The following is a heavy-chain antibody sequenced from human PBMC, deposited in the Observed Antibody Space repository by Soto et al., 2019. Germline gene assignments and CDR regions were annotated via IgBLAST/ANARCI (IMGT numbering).Heavy chain of an antibody. D-gene: IGHD2-2*02. CDR3: AGEVVVPAAIPHGWFDP. CDR1: GGTFSSYA. CDR2: IIPIFGTA. Sequence: SVKVSCKAPGGTFSSYAISWVRQAPGQGLEWMGGIIPIFGTANYAQKFQGRVTITADESTSTAYMELSSLRSEDTAVYYCAGEVVVPAAIPHGWFDPWGQGTLVTVSS. V-gene: IGHV1-69*13. J-gene: IGHJ5*02.